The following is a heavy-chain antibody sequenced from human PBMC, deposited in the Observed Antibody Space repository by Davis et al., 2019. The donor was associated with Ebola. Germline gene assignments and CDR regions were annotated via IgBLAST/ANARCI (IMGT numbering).Heavy chain of an antibody. V-gene: IGHV3-74*01. Sequence: PGGSLRLSCAASGFTFSSYWMHWVRQAPGKGLVWVSRINSDGSSTSYADSVKGRFTISRDNSKNTLYLQMNSLRAEDTAVYYCAKAGHCANYCSFDYWGQGTLVTVSS. CDR1: GFTFSSYW. CDR2: INSDGSST. J-gene: IGHJ4*02. CDR3: AKAGHCANYCSFDY. D-gene: IGHD4/OR15-4a*01.